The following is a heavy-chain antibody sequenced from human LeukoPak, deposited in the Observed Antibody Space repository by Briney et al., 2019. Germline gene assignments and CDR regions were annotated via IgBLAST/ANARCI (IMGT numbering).Heavy chain of an antibody. CDR3: ARDGALGYCSSTSCFDY. J-gene: IGHJ4*02. D-gene: IGHD2-2*01. CDR2: ISSSGSTI. V-gene: IGHV3-48*03. CDR1: GFTFSSYE. Sequence: GGSLRLSCAASGFTFSSYEMNWARQAPGKGLEWVSYISSSGSTIYYADSVKGRFTISRDNAKNSLYLQMNSLRAEDTAVYYCARDGALGYCSSTSCFDYWGQGTLVTVSS.